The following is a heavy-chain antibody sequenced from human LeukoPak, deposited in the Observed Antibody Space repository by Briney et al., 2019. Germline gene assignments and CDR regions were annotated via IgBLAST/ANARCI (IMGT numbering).Heavy chain of an antibody. V-gene: IGHV3-7*01. J-gene: IGHJ3*02. D-gene: IGHD4-11*01. CDR3: ARGPGDYDASDI. CDR1: GFLFTSYW. Sequence: GGSLRLSCEASGFLFTSYWMSWVRQAPGKGPEWVAHIKENGNEQYYADSVKGRFTISRDNVKQSLCLQMNNLRVEDTAVYYCARGPGDYDASDIWGQGTMVTVS. CDR2: IKENGNEQ.